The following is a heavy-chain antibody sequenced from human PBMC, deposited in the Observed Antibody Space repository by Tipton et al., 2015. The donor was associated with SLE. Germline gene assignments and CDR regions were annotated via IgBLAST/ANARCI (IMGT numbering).Heavy chain of an antibody. D-gene: IGHD4/OR15-4a*01. Sequence: TLSLTCNVSGYSIRSGYYWGWIRQAPGKGLEWTGTIHHSGITYYNPSLKSRVTISADTSKNQFSLKLTSVTVADTAVYYCTRGGRGDGANPFDPWGQGTLVTVSS. CDR3: TRGGRGDGANPFDP. CDR2: IHHSGIT. V-gene: IGHV4-38-2*02. CDR1: GYSIRSGYY. J-gene: IGHJ5*02.